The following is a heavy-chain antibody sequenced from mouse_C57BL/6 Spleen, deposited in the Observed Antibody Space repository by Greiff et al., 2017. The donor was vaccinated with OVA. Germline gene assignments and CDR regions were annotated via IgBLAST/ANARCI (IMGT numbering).Heavy chain of an antibody. J-gene: IGHJ1*03. CDR1: GFNIKDYY. D-gene: IGHD2-1*01. Sequence: VQLKQSGAELVRPGASVKLSCTASGFNIKDYYMHWVKQRPEQGLEWIGRIDPEDGDNEYAPKFQGKATMTADTSSNTAYLKLSSLTSEDTAVYYCTYYGITEYFDVWGTGTTVTVSS. CDR3: TYYGITEYFDV. CDR2: IDPEDGDN. V-gene: IGHV14-1*01.